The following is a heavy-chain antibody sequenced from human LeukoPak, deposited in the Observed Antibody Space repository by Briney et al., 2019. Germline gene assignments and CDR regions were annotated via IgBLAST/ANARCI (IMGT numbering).Heavy chain of an antibody. D-gene: IGHD6-19*01. J-gene: IGHJ5*02. CDR1: GFTVSSNY. V-gene: IGHV3-66*01. CDR3: ARDSVAGRGWFDP. Sequence: GGSLRLSCAASGFTVSSNYMSWVRQAPGKGLEWVSVIYSGGSTYYADSVKGRFTISRDNSKNTLYLQMNSLRAEDMAVYYCARDSVAGRGWFDPWGQGTLVTVSS. CDR2: IYSGGST.